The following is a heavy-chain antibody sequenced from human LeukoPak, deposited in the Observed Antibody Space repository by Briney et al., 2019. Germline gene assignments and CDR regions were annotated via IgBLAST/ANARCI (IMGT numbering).Heavy chain of an antibody. V-gene: IGHV3-11*01. CDR3: ARQDYYDSSGYNDAFDI. CDR2: ISSSGSTI. CDR1: RFTFSDYY. D-gene: IGHD3-22*01. J-gene: IGHJ3*02. Sequence: GGSLRLSCAASRFTFSDYYMSWISQAPGKGLEWVSYISSSGSTIYYADSVKGRFTISRDNAKNSLYLQMNSLRAEDTAVYYCARQDYYDSSGYNDAFDIWGQGAMVTVSS.